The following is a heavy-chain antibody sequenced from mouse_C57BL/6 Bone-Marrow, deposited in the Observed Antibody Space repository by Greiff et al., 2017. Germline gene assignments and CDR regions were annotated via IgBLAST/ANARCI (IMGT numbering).Heavy chain of an antibody. CDR2: IYPGSGST. J-gene: IGHJ4*01. V-gene: IGHV1-55*01. CDR3: SRPAYYSNLYAMDY. Sequence: VQLQQPGAELVKPGASVKMSCKASGYTFTSYWITWVKQRPGQGLEWIGDIYPGSGSTNYNEKFKSKATLTVDTSSSTAYMQLSSLTSEYSAVYYCSRPAYYSNLYAMDYWGQGTSVTVSS. CDR1: GYTFTSYW. D-gene: IGHD2-5*01.